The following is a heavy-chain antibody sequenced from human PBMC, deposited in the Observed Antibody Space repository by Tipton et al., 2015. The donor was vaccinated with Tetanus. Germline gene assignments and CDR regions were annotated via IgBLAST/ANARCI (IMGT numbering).Heavy chain of an antibody. D-gene: IGHD2-15*01. CDR1: VGSVSSGSYY. CDR2: ISYNGAT. J-gene: IGHJ1*01. Sequence: TLSLTCSVSVGSVSSGSYYWTWVLQPPGKGLEWIGYISYNGATNYNPSLKSRVTISVGTSKNQFSLHLTSVTPAATAVYYCARGSRTRPRRRGQGTLVTVSS. V-gene: IGHV4-61*01. CDR3: ARGSRTRPRR.